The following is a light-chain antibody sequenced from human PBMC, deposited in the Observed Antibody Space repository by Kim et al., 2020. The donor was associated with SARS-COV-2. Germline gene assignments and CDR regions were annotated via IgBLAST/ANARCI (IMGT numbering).Light chain of an antibody. J-gene: IGKJ2*01. CDR2: STS. CDR3: QQYGSSYT. V-gene: IGKV3-20*01. CDR1: QSVRSSF. Sequence: EVVLTQSPGTLSLSPGERVTLSCRASQSVRSSFLAWYQQKPGQAPRLLIYSTSSRATGIPDRFSGSGSGTDFTLTVSRLEPEDSAVYYCQQYGSSYTFGQGTKLEI.